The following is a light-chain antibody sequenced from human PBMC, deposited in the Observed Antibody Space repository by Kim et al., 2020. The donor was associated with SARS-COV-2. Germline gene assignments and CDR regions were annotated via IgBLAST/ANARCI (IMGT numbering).Light chain of an antibody. CDR1: SLRNYY. CDR2: GRN. J-gene: IGLJ3*02. CDR3: NSRDSSGNHLV. Sequence: SSELTQDPAVSVALGQTVRITCQGDSLRNYYASWYQQKPRQAPVVVIYGRNDRPSGIPDRFSGSNSGNTASLTITGAQAEDVADYYCNSRDSSGNHLVFG. V-gene: IGLV3-19*01.